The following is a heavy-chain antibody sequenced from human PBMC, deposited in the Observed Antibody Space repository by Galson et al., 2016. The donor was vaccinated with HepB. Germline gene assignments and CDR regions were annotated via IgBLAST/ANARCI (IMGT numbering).Heavy chain of an antibody. V-gene: IGHV4-59*11. CDR3: AREVCGGDCTDAFDI. D-gene: IGHD2-21*02. J-gene: IGHJ3*02. CDR1: GGSISGHH. CDR2: IYYSGGT. Sequence: LSLTCTVSGGSISGHHWSWIRQPPGKGLEWIGYIYYSGGTNYNPSLKSRVTMSVDTSKNQFSLKLTSVTAADTAVYYCAREVCGGDCTDAFDIWGQGTMVTVSS.